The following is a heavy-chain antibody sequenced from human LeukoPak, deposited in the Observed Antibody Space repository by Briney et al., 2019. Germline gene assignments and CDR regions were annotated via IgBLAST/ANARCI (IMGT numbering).Heavy chain of an antibody. CDR3: GGDGDGSGVAKY. D-gene: IGHD5-24*01. V-gene: IGHV4-59*01. J-gene: IGHJ4*02. Sequence: SETLSLTCTVSGGSISSYYWSWIRQPPGKGLEWIGYIYYSGSTNYNPSLKSRVTISVAASKNQSSLKLSSVTAADTAVYYCGGDGDGSGVAKYWGQGTLVTVSS. CDR2: IYYSGST. CDR1: GGSISSYY.